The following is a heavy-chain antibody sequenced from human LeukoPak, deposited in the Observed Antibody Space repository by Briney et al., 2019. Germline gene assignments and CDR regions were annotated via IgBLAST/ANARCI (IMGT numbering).Heavy chain of an antibody. Sequence: SETLSLTCSVSGGSIRSNTYYWVWIRQPPGKGLEWIGSMYYSGSTYYNPSLKSRVTISVDTSKNQFSLRLRSVTAADTAVYYCARHKWGSEINPSWFDPWGQGTLVTVSS. CDR1: GGSIRSNTYY. V-gene: IGHV4-39*01. CDR2: MYYSGST. CDR3: ARHKWGSEINPSWFDP. J-gene: IGHJ5*02. D-gene: IGHD2-15*01.